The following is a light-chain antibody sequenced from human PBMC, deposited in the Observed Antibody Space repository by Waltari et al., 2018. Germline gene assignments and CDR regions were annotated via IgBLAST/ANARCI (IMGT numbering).Light chain of an antibody. V-gene: IGKV2-30*02. Sequence: VMTQSPVSLSVTLGQAASISCKSSQSLVPVDGNTYLNWFHQRPGQSPRRLIYWVFNRDSGVPDRFSGSGSGTDFTLRISRVEAEDVGVYYRMQGTRWPYTFGQGTQLDIK. CDR1: QSLVPVDGNTY. CDR2: WVF. J-gene: IGKJ2*01. CDR3: MQGTRWPYT.